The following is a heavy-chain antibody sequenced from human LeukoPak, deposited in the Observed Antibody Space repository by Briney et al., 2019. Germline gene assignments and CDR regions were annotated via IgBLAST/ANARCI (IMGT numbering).Heavy chain of an antibody. Sequence: GAAVKVSCKASGYTFTDYYIHWVRQAPGQGLEWMAWINPNSGDTNYAQKFQGGVTLTRDTSITTAYMDLSRLSSDDTAVYYCARVVDYYGSGTSYSLHTWGQGTLVTVSS. V-gene: IGHV1-2*02. D-gene: IGHD3-10*01. CDR2: INPNSGDT. J-gene: IGHJ5*02. CDR1: GYTFTDYY. CDR3: ARVVDYYGSGTSYSLHT.